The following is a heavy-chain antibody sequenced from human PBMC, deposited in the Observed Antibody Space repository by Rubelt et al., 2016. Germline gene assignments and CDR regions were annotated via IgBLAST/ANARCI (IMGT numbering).Heavy chain of an antibody. CDR3: ATDLRDGQNGGY. J-gene: IGHJ4*02. CDR2: LSASGIST. Sequence: EVQLLESGGGLVQPGGSLRLSCAASGFAFSTYAVSWVRQAPGKGLDWVSGLSASGISTYYADYVRGRFTISRDNSKNTLFLQRKGLRAEDTAVYYCATDLRDGQNGGYWGQGTLVTVSS. D-gene: IGHD5-24*01. CDR1: GFAFSTYA. V-gene: IGHV3-23*01.